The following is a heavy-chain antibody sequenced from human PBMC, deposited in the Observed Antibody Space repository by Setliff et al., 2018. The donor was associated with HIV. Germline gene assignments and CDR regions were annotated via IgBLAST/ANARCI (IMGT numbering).Heavy chain of an antibody. CDR1: GGSVNSYH. J-gene: IGHJ4*02. CDR2: IYKSGTT. V-gene: IGHV4-59*08. D-gene: IGHD2-21*02. CDR3: GRLSETAMASFDS. Sequence: SETLSLTCSVSGGSVNSYHWSWIRQPPGKGLEWIGYIYKSGTTNYSPSLKSRVTISAGPSKNQFSLKLTSVTAADTAVYSCGRLSETAMASFDSWGQGILVTVSS.